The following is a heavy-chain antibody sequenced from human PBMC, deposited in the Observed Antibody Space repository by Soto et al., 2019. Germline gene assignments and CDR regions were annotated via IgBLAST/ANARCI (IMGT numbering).Heavy chain of an antibody. J-gene: IGHJ4*02. CDR3: ARFDPPPVGVADDYYFDY. CDR1: GYSFTSYW. D-gene: IGHD2-15*01. V-gene: IGHV5-51*01. CDR2: IYPGDSDT. Sequence: GESLKISCKGSGYSFTSYWIGWVRQMPGKGLEWMGIIYPGDSDTRYSPSFQGQVTISADKSISTAYLQWSSLKASDTVMYYCARFDPPPVGVADDYYFDYWGQGTLVTVSS.